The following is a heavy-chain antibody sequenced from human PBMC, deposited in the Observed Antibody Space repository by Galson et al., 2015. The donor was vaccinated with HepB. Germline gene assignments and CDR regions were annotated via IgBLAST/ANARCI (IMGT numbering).Heavy chain of an antibody. D-gene: IGHD3-16*01. V-gene: IGHV3-7*03. CDR1: EITFSSYW. CDR2: IKHDGSEK. Sequence: SLRLSCAASEITFSSYWMSWVRQAPGKGLEWVASIKHDGSEKNYVDSVKGRFTISRDNAKNSLSLQMNSLRAEDTAVYYCARDRGRFGYWGQGTLVTVSS. CDR3: ARDRGRFGY. J-gene: IGHJ4*02.